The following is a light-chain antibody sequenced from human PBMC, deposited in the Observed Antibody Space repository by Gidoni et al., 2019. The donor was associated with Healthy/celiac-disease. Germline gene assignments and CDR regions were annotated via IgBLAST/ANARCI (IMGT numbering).Light chain of an antibody. Sequence: DIQMTQSPSSLSASVGDRVTITCRASQSISSYLNWYQQKPGKAHKLLIYAASSLQSGVQSRFSGSGSGTDFTLTISSLQPEDFATYYCQQSYNTLGTFGQGTKVEIK. CDR1: QSISSY. V-gene: IGKV1-39*01. CDR2: AAS. J-gene: IGKJ1*01. CDR3: QQSYNTLGT.